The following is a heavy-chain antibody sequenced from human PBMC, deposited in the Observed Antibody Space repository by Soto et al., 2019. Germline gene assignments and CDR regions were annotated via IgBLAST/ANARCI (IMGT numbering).Heavy chain of an antibody. CDR1: GGSMSTYY. CDR2: IYYTGST. D-gene: IGHD2-2*01. Sequence: SETLSLTCAVSGGSMSTYYWSWIRRPPGKGLEWIGYIYYTGSTKYNPSLKSRVTISVDTSNNHFSLKLSSVTAADTAVYYCARTRYCSTTSCYFDYWGQGTLVTVSS. CDR3: ARTRYCSTTSCYFDY. V-gene: IGHV4-59*08. J-gene: IGHJ4*02.